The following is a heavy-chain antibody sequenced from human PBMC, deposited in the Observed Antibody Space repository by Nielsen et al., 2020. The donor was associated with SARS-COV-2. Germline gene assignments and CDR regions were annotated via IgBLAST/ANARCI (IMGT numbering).Heavy chain of an antibody. CDR1: GGSISSGGYS. V-gene: IGHV4-30-2*01. Sequence: SETLSLTCAVSGGSISSGGYSWSWIRQPPGKGLEWIGYIYHSGSTYYNPSLKSRVTISVDTSKNQFSLKLSSVTAADTAVYYCASGDTAMANIDYWGQGTLVTVSS. CDR2: IYHSGST. CDR3: ASGDTAMANIDY. J-gene: IGHJ4*02. D-gene: IGHD5-18*01.